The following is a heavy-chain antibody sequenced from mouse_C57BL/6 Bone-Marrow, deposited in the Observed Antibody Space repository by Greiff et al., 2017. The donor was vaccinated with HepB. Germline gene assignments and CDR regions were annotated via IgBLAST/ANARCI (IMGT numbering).Heavy chain of an antibody. Sequence: QVHLKQPGAELVKPGASVKLSCKASGYTFTSYWMHWVKQRPGQGLAWIGMIYPNSGSNNYNEKFKSKATLTVDKSTSTAYMQHSSLTSEDAAVYYCTRRGIYDYALYYWDQGTGLTVSA. CDR1: GYTFTSYW. J-gene: IGHJ2*03. CDR2: IYPNSGSN. CDR3: TRRGIYDYALYY. D-gene: IGHD2-4*01. V-gene: IGHV1-64*01.